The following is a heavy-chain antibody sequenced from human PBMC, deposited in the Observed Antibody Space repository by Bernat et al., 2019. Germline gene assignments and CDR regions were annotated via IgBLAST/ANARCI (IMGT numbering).Heavy chain of an antibody. CDR1: GFTFANYA. J-gene: IGHJ4*02. CDR2: LTGGGDKT. D-gene: IGHD5-24*01. CDR3: ARGVAVFDGNIDY. V-gene: IGHV3-23*01. Sequence: EVQLLESGGGLVQPGGSLRLSCVPSGFTFANYAMNWVRQAPGKGLEWVSSLTGGGDKTYYAGSVKGRFTVSRDNSEATLYLQMDSLRPDDTALYYCARGVAVFDGNIDYWGQGTLVTVSS.